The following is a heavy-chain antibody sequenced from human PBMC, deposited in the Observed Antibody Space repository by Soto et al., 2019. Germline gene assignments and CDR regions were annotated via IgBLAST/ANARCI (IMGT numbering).Heavy chain of an antibody. CDR1: GFTFSSYG. Sequence: QVQLVESGGGVVQPGRSLRLSCAASGFTFSSYGMHWVRKAPGKGLEWVAVISYDGSNKYYADSVKGRFTISRDNSKNTLYLQMNSLRVEDTAVYYCAKGPPAGEQPAGFDYWGQGTLVTVSS. J-gene: IGHJ4*02. D-gene: IGHD1-1*01. CDR3: AKGPPAGEQPAGFDY. V-gene: IGHV3-30*18. CDR2: ISYDGSNK.